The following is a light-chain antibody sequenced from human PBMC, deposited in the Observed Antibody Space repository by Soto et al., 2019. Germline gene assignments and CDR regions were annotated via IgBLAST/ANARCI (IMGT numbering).Light chain of an antibody. V-gene: IGKV1-9*01. CDR3: QQRNSYPLN. CDR2: AAS. J-gene: IGKJ4*01. CDR1: QAISSY. Sequence: DIQLTQSPSFLSASVGDRVTITCRASQAISSYLAWYQQKPGKATKLLIYAASTLQSGVPSRFSGSGSGTEFTLTISSLQPGEFATYYCQQRNSYPLNFGGGTKVEIK.